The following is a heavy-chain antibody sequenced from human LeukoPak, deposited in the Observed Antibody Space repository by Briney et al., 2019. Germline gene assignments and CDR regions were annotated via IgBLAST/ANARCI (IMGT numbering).Heavy chain of an antibody. Sequence: PGGSLTLSCAASGFTFSSYPMSWARQAPGKGLEGVSAISGSGGSTYYADSVKGRFTISRDNSKNTLYLQMNSLRAEDTAVYYCAKDRGRYYDCSGYYWGYYFDSWGQGILVTVST. V-gene: IGHV3-23*01. CDR3: AKDRGRYYDCSGYYWGYYFDS. D-gene: IGHD3-22*01. J-gene: IGHJ4*02. CDR1: GFTFSSYP. CDR2: ISGSGGST.